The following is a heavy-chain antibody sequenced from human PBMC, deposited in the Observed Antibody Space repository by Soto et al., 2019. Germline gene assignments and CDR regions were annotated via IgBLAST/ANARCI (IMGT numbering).Heavy chain of an antibody. J-gene: IGHJ3*02. CDR3: ARESLDSSGWYGAAFHI. V-gene: IGHV4-31*03. Sequence: SETLSLTCTVSGGSISSGGYYWSWIRQQSGKGPEWIGYIYYSGSTYYNPSLKSRVTISVDTSKNQFSLKLSSVTAADTAVYYCARESLDSSGWYGAAFHICCPAPMVT. CDR2: IYYSGST. D-gene: IGHD6-19*01. CDR1: GGSISSGGYY.